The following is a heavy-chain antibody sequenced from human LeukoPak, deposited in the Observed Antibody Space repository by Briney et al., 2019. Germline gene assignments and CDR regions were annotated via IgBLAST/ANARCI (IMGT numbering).Heavy chain of an antibody. J-gene: IGHJ4*02. Sequence: SETLSLTCTVSGGSISSYYWSWIRQPAGKGLEWIGRIYRSGRTTYNPSFECRVTMSEDASNNQFSLKLNSVTAADTAVYYCARGGSGTILFDYWGQGTLVTVSS. CDR2: IYRSGRT. V-gene: IGHV4-4*07. CDR3: ARGGSGTILFDY. D-gene: IGHD1-26*01. CDR1: GGSISSYY.